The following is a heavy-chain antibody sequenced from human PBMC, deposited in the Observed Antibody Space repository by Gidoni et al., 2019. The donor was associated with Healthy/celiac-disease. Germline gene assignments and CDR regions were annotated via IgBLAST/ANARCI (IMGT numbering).Heavy chain of an antibody. V-gene: IGHV3-48*01. Sequence: EVQLVESGGGLVQPGGSLRLSCAASGFTFSSYRMNWVRQAPGKGLEWVSYISSSSSTIYYADSVKGRFTISRDNAKNSLYLQMNSLRAEDTAVYYCARDSYCSSTSCYTGAFDIWGQGTMVTVSS. J-gene: IGHJ3*02. CDR1: GFTFSSYR. D-gene: IGHD2-2*02. CDR3: ARDSYCSSTSCYTGAFDI. CDR2: ISSSSSTI.